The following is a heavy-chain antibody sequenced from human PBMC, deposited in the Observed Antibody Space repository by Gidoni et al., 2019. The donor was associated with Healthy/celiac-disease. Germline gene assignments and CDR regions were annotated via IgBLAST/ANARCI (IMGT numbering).Heavy chain of an antibody. J-gene: IGHJ3*02. D-gene: IGHD2-15*01. CDR3: ARPCSGGSCYSGIGSFDI. CDR2: IYYSGTP. Sequence: QLQLQESGPGLVKLSETLSLTRTVSGGPISSCSYYWGWIRQPPGKGLEWIGCIYYSGTPYYNPSLKSRVTSSEDTSKNHFSLKLSSVTAADTPVYYCARPCSGGSCYSGIGSFDIWGQGTMVTVSS. CDR1: GGPISSCSYY. V-gene: IGHV4-39*02.